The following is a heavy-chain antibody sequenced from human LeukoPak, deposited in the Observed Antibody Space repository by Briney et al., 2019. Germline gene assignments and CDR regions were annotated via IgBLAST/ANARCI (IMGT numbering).Heavy chain of an antibody. CDR3: ATYCSSTSCYPDY. Sequence: PGESLKISCEGSGYSFTSYWIGWVRQMPGKGLEWMGIIYPGDSDTRYSPSFQGQVTISADKSISTAYLQWSSLKASDTAMYYCATYCSSTSCYPDYWGQGTLVTVSS. V-gene: IGHV5-51*01. D-gene: IGHD2-2*01. J-gene: IGHJ4*02. CDR1: GYSFTSYW. CDR2: IYPGDSDT.